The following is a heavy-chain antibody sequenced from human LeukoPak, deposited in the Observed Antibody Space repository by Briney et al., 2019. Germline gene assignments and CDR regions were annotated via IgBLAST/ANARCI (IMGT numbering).Heavy chain of an antibody. Sequence: ASVKVSCKASGYTFTSYYMHWVRQAPGQGLEWMRIINPSGGSTSYAQKFQGRVTMTRDTSTSTVYIELSSLRSEDTAVYYCAREFGTVVTPGDFDYWGQGTLVTVSS. V-gene: IGHV1-46*01. J-gene: IGHJ4*02. CDR1: GYTFTSYY. CDR3: AREFGTVVTPGDFDY. CDR2: INPSGGST. D-gene: IGHD4-23*01.